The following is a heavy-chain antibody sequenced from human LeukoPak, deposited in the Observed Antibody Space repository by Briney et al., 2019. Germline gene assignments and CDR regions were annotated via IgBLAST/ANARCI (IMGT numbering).Heavy chain of an antibody. V-gene: IGHV1-18*01. J-gene: IGHJ4*02. CDR1: GYTFTNYG. CDR3: TRDYGDYYFDY. D-gene: IGHD4-17*01. Sequence: ASVKVSCKASGYTFTNYGITWVRQAPGQGLEWMGWISAYNGNTKYAQKFQGRVTMTTDTSTSTAYMELRSLRSDDTAVYYCTRDYGDYYFDYWGQGTLVTVSS. CDR2: ISAYNGNT.